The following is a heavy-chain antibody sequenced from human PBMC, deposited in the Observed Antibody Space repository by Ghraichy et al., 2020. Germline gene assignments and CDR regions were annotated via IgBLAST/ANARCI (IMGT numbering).Heavy chain of an antibody. CDR3: ARLPFTIFGVVTPFDY. J-gene: IGHJ4*02. D-gene: IGHD3-3*01. CDR1: GGSFSGYY. CDR2: INHSGST. V-gene: IGHV4-34*01. Sequence: SETLSLTCAVYGGSFSGYYWSCIRQPPGKGLEWIGEINHSGSTNYNPSLKSRVTISVDTSKNQFSLKLSSVTAADTAVYYCARLPFTIFGVVTPFDYWGQGTLVTVSS.